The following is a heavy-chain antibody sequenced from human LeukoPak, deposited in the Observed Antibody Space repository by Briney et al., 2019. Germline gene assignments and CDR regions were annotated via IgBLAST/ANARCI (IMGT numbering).Heavy chain of an antibody. CDR3: ARDDASRGFAGNSPLDY. CDR2: ISGYNDNT. Sequence: ASVKVSCKASGYTFTSYGISWVRQAPGQGLEWMGWISGYNDNTNYAQKVQGRVTMTTDTSTSTAYMELRSLRSDDTAVYSCARDDASRGFAGNSPLDYWGQGTLVTVSS. CDR1: GYTFTSYG. D-gene: IGHD4-23*01. J-gene: IGHJ4*02. V-gene: IGHV1-18*01.